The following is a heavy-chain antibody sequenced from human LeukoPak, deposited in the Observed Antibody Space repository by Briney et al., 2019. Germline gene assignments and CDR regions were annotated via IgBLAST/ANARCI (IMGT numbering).Heavy chain of an antibody. D-gene: IGHD3-22*01. CDR1: GYTFTGYY. J-gene: IGHJ5*02. Sequence: GASVKVSCKASGYTFTGYYMHWVRQAPGQGLEWMGWIHPKSGGTSYEQSFQGRVIMTSDTSISTAYMEVRRLTSDDTAVYYCARGNSYDSSYYLNWFDPWGQGTLVTVSS. CDR3: ARGNSYDSSYYLNWFDP. V-gene: IGHV1-2*02. CDR2: IHPKSGGT.